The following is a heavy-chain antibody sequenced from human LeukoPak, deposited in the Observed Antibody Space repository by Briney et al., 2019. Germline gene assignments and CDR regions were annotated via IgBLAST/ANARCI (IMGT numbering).Heavy chain of an antibody. D-gene: IGHD3-3*01. CDR2: INHSGST. CDR3: ARGAAYYDFWSGYLDRPMDYFDY. Sequence: SETLSLTCAVYVGSFSGYYWSWIRQPPGKGLEWIGEINHSGSTNYNPSLKSRVTISVDTSKNQFSLKLSSVTAADTAVYYCARGAAYYDFWSGYLDRPMDYFDYWGQGTLVTVSS. J-gene: IGHJ4*02. V-gene: IGHV4-34*01. CDR1: VGSFSGYY.